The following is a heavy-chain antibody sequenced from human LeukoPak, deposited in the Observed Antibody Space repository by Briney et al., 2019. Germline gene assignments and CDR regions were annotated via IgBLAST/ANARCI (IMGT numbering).Heavy chain of an antibody. Sequence: QPGRSLSLSCAASGFTFSSSWMSWVSHAPRKGLGWVANIKQDGSEKYYVDSVKGRCTISRDNAKNSLYMQMNSLRAEDTAVYYCARVRSYDILTGWWGPDYFDYWGQGTLVTVSS. CDR3: ARVRSYDILTGWWGPDYFDY. CDR1: GFTFSSSW. D-gene: IGHD3-9*01. V-gene: IGHV3-7*01. J-gene: IGHJ4*02. CDR2: IKQDGSEK.